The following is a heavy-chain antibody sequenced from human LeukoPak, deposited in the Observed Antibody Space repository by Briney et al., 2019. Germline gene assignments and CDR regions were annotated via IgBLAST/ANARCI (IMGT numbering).Heavy chain of an antibody. CDR1: GFTFTNYW. CDR3: ARDPGAYFDY. J-gene: IGHJ4*02. Sequence: HPGGSLRLSCAASGFTFTNYWMHWVRQAPGKGLVWVSHINTDGSSTNYADSVKGRFTIARDNAKNTLYLQMNSLRAEDTAVYYCARDPGAYFDYWGQGTLVTVSS. CDR2: INTDGSST. D-gene: IGHD3-16*01. V-gene: IGHV3-74*01.